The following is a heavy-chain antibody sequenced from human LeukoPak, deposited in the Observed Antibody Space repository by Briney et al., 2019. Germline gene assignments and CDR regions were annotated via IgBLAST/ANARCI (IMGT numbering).Heavy chain of an antibody. CDR2: NYTSGST. D-gene: IGHD2-15*01. Sequence: SSHTQSLMCTLYCGSISRGCYYWSWIQQPAGKGLDGIGPNYTSGSTTYNPSLKSRVTISVDTSKNQFSLKLSSVTAADTAVYYCARDGGLGYCSGGSCLNWFDPWGQGTLVTVSS. CDR1: CGSISRGCYY. V-gene: IGHV4-61*02. J-gene: IGHJ5*02. CDR3: ARDGGLGYCSGGSCLNWFDP.